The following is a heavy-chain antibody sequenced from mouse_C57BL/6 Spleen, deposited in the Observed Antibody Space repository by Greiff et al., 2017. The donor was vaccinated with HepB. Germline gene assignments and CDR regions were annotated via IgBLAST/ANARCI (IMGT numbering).Heavy chain of an antibody. CDR1: GYTFTNYW. V-gene: IGHV1-63*01. CDR3: SRRAIYSYSVWYFDV. D-gene: IGHD2-12*01. J-gene: IGHJ1*03. CDR2: IYPGGGYT. Sequence: VQLQESGAELVRPGTSVKMSCKASGYTFTNYWIGWAKQRPGHGLEWIGDIYPGGGYTNYNEKFKGKATLTADKSSRTAYMQFSSLTSEDSAIYYSSRRAIYSYSVWYFDVWGTGTTVTVSS.